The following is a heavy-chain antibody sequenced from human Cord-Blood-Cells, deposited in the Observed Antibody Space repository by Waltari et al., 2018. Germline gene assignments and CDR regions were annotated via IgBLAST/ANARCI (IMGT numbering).Heavy chain of an antibody. CDR2: INHSGST. J-gene: IGHJ3*02. V-gene: IGHV4-34*01. Sequence: QVQLQQWGAGLLKPSETLSLTCAAYGGSFSGYYWGWIRQPPGKGLEWIGEINHSGSTNYNPSIKSRVTISVDTSKNQFSLKLSSVTAADTAVYYCARGPLNCSSTSCYKDDAFDIWGQGTMVTVSS. D-gene: IGHD2-2*01. CDR1: GGSFSGYY. CDR3: ARGPLNCSSTSCYKDDAFDI.